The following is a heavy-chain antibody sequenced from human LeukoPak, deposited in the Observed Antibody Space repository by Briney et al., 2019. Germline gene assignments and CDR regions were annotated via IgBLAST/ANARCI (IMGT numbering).Heavy chain of an antibody. CDR1: GYTFTSYD. D-gene: IGHD3-10*01. J-gene: IGHJ6*03. V-gene: IGHV1-8*01. Sequence: ASVKVSCKASGYTFTSYDINWVRQATGQGLEWMGWMNPNSGNTGYAQKFQGRVTMTRSTSMSTAYMELSSLRSEDTAVYYCARGLWFGELGYMDVWGKGTTVTVSS. CDR2: MNPNSGNT. CDR3: ARGLWFGELGYMDV.